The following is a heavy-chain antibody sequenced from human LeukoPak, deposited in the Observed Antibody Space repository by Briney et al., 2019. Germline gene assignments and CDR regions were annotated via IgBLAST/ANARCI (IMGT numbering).Heavy chain of an antibody. Sequence: QSGGSLRLSCAASGFSVSRKYMSWVRQTPGKGLEWVSLIYSGDTTYYADSVKGRFTISRDNPKNTLYLQMKSLRAEDTAVYYCARDADTSGHYSYFDYWGQGTLVTVSS. V-gene: IGHV3-53*01. CDR2: IYSGDTT. CDR3: ARDADTSGHYSYFDY. CDR1: GFSVSRKY. D-gene: IGHD3-22*01. J-gene: IGHJ4*02.